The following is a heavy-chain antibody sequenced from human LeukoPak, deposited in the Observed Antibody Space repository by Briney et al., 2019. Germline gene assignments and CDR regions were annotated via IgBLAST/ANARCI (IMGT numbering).Heavy chain of an antibody. D-gene: IGHD3-22*01. CDR1: GGTFSSYA. J-gene: IGHJ4*02. Sequence: SVKVSCKASGGTFSSYAISWVRQAPGQGLGWMGGIIPIFGTANYAQKFQGRVTITADESTSTAYMELSSLRSEDTAVYYCARVGYYYDSSGYSPLDYWGQGTLVTVSS. V-gene: IGHV1-69*13. CDR2: IIPIFGTA. CDR3: ARVGYYYDSSGYSPLDY.